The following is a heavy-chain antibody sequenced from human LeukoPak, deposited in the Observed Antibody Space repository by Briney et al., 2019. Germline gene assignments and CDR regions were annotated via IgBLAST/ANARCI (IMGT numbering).Heavy chain of an antibody. CDR3: ARFPQKDNPPIFGVITEDY. CDR1: GFTFSTNS. CDR2: ISSSSTYI. D-gene: IGHD3-3*01. V-gene: IGHV3-21*01. Sequence: GGSLRLSCAASGFTFSTNSMNWVRQAPGKGLEWVSSISSSSTYIYYADSVKGRFTISRDNAKNSLYLQMNSLRAEDTAVYYCARFPQKDNPPIFGVITEDYWGQGTLVTVSS. J-gene: IGHJ4*02.